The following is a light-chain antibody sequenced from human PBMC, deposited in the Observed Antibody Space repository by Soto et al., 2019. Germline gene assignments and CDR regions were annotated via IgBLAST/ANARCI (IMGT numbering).Light chain of an antibody. J-gene: IGLJ2*01. V-gene: IGLV1-51*01. CDR2: YDN. Sequence: QLVLTQPPSVSAAPGQKVTISCSGSGSNIGNNYVSWYQQLPGTAPKLLIYYDNKRPSGIPDRFSGSKSGTSATLGITGLQTGDEANYYCGTWDSSLSAGGVFGGGTKLTVL. CDR1: GSNIGNNY. CDR3: GTWDSSLSAGGV.